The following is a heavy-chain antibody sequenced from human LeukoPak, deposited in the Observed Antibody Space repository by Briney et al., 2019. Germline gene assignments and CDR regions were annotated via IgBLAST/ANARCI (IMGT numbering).Heavy chain of an antibody. D-gene: IGHD2-21*02. CDR3: ARHRPYCGGDCYRYYFDY. CDR2: IYYSGST. V-gene: IGHV4-39*01. J-gene: IGHJ4*02. CDR1: GGSISSSSYY. Sequence: SETLSLTCTVSGGSISSSSYYWGWIRQPSGKGLEWIGSIYYSGSTYYNPSLKSRVTISVDTSKNQFSLKLSSVTAADTAVYYCARHRPYCGGDCYRYYFDYWGQGTLVTVSS.